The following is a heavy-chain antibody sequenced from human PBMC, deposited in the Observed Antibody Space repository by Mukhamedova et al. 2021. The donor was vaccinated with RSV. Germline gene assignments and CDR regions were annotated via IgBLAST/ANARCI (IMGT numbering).Heavy chain of an antibody. V-gene: IGHV6-1*01. Sequence: GLEWLGRTYYRSKWYNDYAVSVKSRITINADTSKNQFSLQQNSVTPEDTAVYYCVRDGNWKLDYWGQGTLVTVSS. D-gene: IGHD1-1*01. CDR3: VRDGNWKLDY. CDR2: TYYRSKWYN. J-gene: IGHJ4*02.